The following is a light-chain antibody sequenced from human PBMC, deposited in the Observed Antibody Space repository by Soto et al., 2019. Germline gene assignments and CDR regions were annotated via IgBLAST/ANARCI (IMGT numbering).Light chain of an antibody. Sequence: DIQMTQSPSSVSASVGDTVTITCRASQGISTWLAWYQKKAEKAPELLIYGASTLQNWVPSRFSGSGSGTDFTLTISSLQPEDLATYYCQQVSTFKLIFGGGTKVHIK. V-gene: IGKV1-12*01. CDR1: QGISTW. J-gene: IGKJ4*01. CDR3: QQVSTFKLI. CDR2: GAS.